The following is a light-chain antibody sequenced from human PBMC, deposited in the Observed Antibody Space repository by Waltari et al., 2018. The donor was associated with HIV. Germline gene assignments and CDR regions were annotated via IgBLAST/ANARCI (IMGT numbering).Light chain of an antibody. CDR3: GTWDSSLSDGV. CDR1: STNIGKNY. J-gene: IGLJ2*01. V-gene: IGLV1-51*01. Sequence: SVLTPPPSVSAAPGQKVTISCSGSSTNIGKNYASWYQQLPGKAPKLIIYGNNERPSGIPDRFAGSKSGTSATLGITGLQTGDEADYYCGTWDSSLSDGVFGGGTKLTVL. CDR2: GNN.